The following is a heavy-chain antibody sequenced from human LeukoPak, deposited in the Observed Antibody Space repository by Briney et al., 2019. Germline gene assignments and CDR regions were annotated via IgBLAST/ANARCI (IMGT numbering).Heavy chain of an antibody. CDR2: IYYSGST. CDR1: GGSISSGGYY. V-gene: IGHV4-31*03. J-gene: IGHJ4*02. D-gene: IGHD3-10*01. CDR3: ARGRLDYYGSGSYYILDY. Sequence: SETLSLTCTVSGGSISSGGYYWSWIRQHPGKGLEWIGHIYYSGSTYYNPSLKSRVTISVDTSKNQFSLKLSSVTAADTAVYYCARGRLDYYGSGSYYILDYWGQGTLVTVSS.